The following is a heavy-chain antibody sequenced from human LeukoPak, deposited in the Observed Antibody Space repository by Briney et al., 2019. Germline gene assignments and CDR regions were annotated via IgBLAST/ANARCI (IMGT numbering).Heavy chain of an antibody. CDR1: GYTFTGYY. D-gene: IGHD4-23*01. CDR3: ARGSYYGGNGGYAFDI. CDR2: INPNSGGT. J-gene: IGHJ3*02. Sequence: ASVTVSCKASGYTFTGYYMHWVRQAPGQGLEWMGWINPNSGGTNYAQKFQGRVTMTRDTSISTAYMELSRLRSDDTAVYYCARGSYYGGNGGYAFDIWGQGTMVTVSS. V-gene: IGHV1-2*02.